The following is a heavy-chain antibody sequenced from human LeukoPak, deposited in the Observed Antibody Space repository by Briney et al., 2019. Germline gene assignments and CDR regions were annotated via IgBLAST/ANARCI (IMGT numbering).Heavy chain of an antibody. CDR3: AKAPILTGYLAYFDY. J-gene: IGHJ4*02. CDR1: GFTFSSYA. V-gene: IGHV3-23*01. D-gene: IGHD3-9*01. Sequence: GGSLRLSCAASGFTFSSYAMSWVRQAPGKGLEWVSPISGSGGSTYYADSVKGRFTISRDNSKNTLYLEMNSLRAEDTAVYYCAKAPILTGYLAYFDYWGQGTLVTVSS. CDR2: ISGSGGST.